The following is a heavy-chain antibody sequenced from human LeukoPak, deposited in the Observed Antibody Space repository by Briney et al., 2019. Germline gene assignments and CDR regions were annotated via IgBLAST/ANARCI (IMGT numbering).Heavy chain of an antibody. CDR2: ITGSGGGT. J-gene: IGHJ4*02. V-gene: IGHV3-23*01. CDR1: GFTFSNSA. CDR3: AKEAVEYFDY. Sequence: PGGSLRLSCAASGFTFSNSAMSWVRQAPGKGLEWVSAITGSGGGTYYADSVKGRFTISRDNSKNTLDLQVNSLRAEDTAVYYCAKEAVEYFDYWGQGTLVTVSS.